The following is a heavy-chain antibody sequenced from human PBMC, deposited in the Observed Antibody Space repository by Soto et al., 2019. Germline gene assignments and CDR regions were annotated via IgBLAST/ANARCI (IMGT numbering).Heavy chain of an antibody. CDR2: INAGNGNT. D-gene: IGHD2-21*02. J-gene: IGHJ4*02. V-gene: IGHV1-3*05. CDR1: GYTFTSYA. Sequence: QVQLVQSGAEEKKPGASVKVSCKASGYTFTSYAMHWVGQAPGQRLEWMGWINAGNGNTKYSQKFQGRVTITRDTSASTAYMELSSLRSEDTAVYYCARSIVVVTALDNWGQGTLVTVSS. CDR3: ARSIVVVTALDN.